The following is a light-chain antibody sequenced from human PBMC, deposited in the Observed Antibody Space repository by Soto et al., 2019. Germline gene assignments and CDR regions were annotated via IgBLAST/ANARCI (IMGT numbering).Light chain of an antibody. J-gene: IGLJ3*02. V-gene: IGLV3-9*01. Sequence: SYELTQPLSVSVALGQTARITCGGNNIGGKNVHWYQQKVGQAPVLVMYRDNNRPSGIPERFSGSNSGNTATLSISRAQAGDEADYYCQVWDTSVVFGGGTQLTVL. CDR3: QVWDTSVV. CDR1: NIGGKN. CDR2: RDN.